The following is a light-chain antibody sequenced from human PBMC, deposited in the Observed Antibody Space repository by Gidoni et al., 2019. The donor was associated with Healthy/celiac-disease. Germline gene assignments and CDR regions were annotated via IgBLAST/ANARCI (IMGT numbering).Light chain of an antibody. Sequence: EIVLTQSPGTLSLSPGERATLSCRASQSVSSSYLAWYQQIPGQAPRLLIYGASIRATGIPDRFSGSGSGTDFTLTISRLEPEDFAVYYCQQYGSSPKLTFGGGTKVEIK. V-gene: IGKV3-20*01. J-gene: IGKJ4*01. CDR1: QSVSSSY. CDR3: QQYGSSPKLT. CDR2: GAS.